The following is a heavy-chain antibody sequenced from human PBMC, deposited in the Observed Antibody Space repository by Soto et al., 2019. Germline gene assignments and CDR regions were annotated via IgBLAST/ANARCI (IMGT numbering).Heavy chain of an antibody. D-gene: IGHD2-2*01. CDR2: IKQDGSEK. V-gene: IGHV3-7*01. CDR3: ARARVFPYLPNNWFDP. CDR1: GFTFSSYW. J-gene: IGHJ5*02. Sequence: RRLSCAASGFTFSSYWMSWVRQAPGKGLEWVANIKQDGSEKYYVDSVKGRFTISRDNAKNSLYLQMNSLRAEDTAVYYCARARVFPYLPNNWFDPWGQGNMVTVSS.